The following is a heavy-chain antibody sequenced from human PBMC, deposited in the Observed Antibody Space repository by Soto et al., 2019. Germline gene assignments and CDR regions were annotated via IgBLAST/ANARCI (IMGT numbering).Heavy chain of an antibody. V-gene: IGHV4-4*07. CDR2: IHTSGNT. D-gene: IGHD2-15*01. J-gene: IGHJ6*02. Sequence: PSETLSLTCTVTGGSISTYDWCWIRQSAGKGLEWLGRIHTSGNTNYNSSLKSRLSMSVDTSKNQFSLKLSSVTAADKAVYYCARGGIRGGLDVWGQGTTVTV. CDR3: ARGGIRGGLDV. CDR1: GGSISTYD.